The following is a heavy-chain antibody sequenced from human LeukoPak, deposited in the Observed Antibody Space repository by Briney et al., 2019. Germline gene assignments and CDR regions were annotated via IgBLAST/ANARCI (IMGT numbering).Heavy chain of an antibody. CDR2: IVGDTVT. J-gene: IGHJ4*02. Sequence: GGSLRLSCAASGFPFNSYAMSWVRQAPGKGLEWVSAIVGDTVTVYTDSVKGRFTISRDNSKNTLYLQMNSLRAEDTAIYYCAKGSAQWEIYDYWGQGTLVTVSS. D-gene: IGHD1-26*01. CDR1: GFPFNSYA. V-gene: IGHV3-23*01. CDR3: AKGSAQWEIYDY.